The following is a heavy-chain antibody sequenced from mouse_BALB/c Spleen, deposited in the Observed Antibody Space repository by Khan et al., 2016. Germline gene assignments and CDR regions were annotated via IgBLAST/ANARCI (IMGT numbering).Heavy chain of an antibody. CDR3: ARSTMITTIAY. V-gene: IGHV5-17*02. Sequence: EVELVESGGGLVQPGGSRKLSCAASGFTFSSFGMHWVRQAPEKGLEWVAYISSGSSTIYYADTVKGRFTISRDNPKNTLFLQMTSLRSEDTAMYYCARSTMITTIAYWGQGTLVTVSA. CDR1: GFTFSSFG. J-gene: IGHJ3*01. CDR2: ISSGSSTI. D-gene: IGHD2-4*01.